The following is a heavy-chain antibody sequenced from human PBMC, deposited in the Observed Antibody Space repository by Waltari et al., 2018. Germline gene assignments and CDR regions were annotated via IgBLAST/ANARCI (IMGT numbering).Heavy chain of an antibody. CDR1: GGTFSSYT. CDR2: IIPILGIA. V-gene: IGHV1-69*02. D-gene: IGHD1-26*01. Sequence: QVQLVQSGAEVKKPGSSVKVSCKASGGTFSSYTISWVRQAPGQGLEWMGRIIPILGIANYAQKFQGRVTITADKSTSTAYMELSSLRSEDTAVYYCATFPGGPGADYWGHGTLVTVSS. J-gene: IGHJ4*01. CDR3: ATFPGGPGADY.